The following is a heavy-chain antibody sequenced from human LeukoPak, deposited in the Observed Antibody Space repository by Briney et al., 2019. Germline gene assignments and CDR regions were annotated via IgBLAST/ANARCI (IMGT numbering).Heavy chain of an antibody. CDR2: VNPDGSAK. CDR1: GFTFSDPW. Sequence: PGGSLRLSCAASGFTFSDPWMSWVRQAPGKGLEWVANVNPDGSAKDYVDSAKGRFTISRDNAGNALYLQMSSLRAEDTAVYYCATYTHWVAGDVWGQGTTVTVSS. J-gene: IGHJ6*02. D-gene: IGHD3-16*01. V-gene: IGHV3-7*01. CDR3: ATYTHWVAGDV.